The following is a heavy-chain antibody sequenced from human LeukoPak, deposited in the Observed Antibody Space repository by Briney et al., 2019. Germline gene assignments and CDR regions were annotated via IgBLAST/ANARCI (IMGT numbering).Heavy chain of an antibody. V-gene: IGHV3-23*01. CDR3: AKEIGRLGVPLYDY. Sequence: GGSLRLSCVVSGFIFRDYAMSWVRQAPGEGLEWVAGISDNGGGPYYADSLKGRFTISRDNSKNILYLQMNSLRDEDTAVYYCAKEIGRLGVPLYDYWGRGTLVTASS. J-gene: IGHJ4*02. D-gene: IGHD3/OR15-3a*01. CDR1: GFIFRDYA. CDR2: ISDNGGGP.